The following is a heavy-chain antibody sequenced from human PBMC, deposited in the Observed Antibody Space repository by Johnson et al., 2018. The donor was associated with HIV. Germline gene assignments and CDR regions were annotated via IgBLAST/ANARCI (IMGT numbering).Heavy chain of an antibody. J-gene: IGHJ3*02. V-gene: IGHV3-9*01. CDR2: ISWNSGSI. D-gene: IGHD3-22*01. CDR1: GFTFDDYA. Sequence: VQLVESGGGLVQPGRSLRLSCAASGFTFDDYAMHWVRQAPGKGLEWVSGISWNSGSIGYADSVKGRFTISRDNAKNSLYLQMNSLRAEDTALYYCAKGGYDSEDAFEIWGQGTVVTVSS. CDR3: AKGGYDSEDAFEI.